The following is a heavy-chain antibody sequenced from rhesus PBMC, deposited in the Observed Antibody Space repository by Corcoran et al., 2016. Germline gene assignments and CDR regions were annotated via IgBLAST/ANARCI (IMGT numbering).Heavy chain of an antibody. D-gene: IGHD1-44*02. Sequence: QVQLQESGPGLVKPSETLSLTCAVSGGSISSSYYYWSWIRQAPGKGLEWIGDMSDSGSTSYNPYLKSRVTISRDTSKNQFSLKLSSVTAADTAVYYCARVPGVGATRSLDSWGQGVVVTGSS. V-gene: IGHV4-122*02. J-gene: IGHJ6*01. CDR1: GGSISSSYYY. CDR2: MSDSGST. CDR3: ARVPGVGATRSLDS.